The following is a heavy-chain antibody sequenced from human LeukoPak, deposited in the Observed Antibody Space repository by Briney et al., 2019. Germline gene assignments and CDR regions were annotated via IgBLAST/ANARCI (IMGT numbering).Heavy chain of an antibody. CDR2: INPNSGGT. CDR1: GYTFTGYY. CDR3: ATQATSGWHFS. J-gene: IGHJ5*02. Sequence: ASVKVSCKASGYTFTGYYMHWVRQAPGQGPEWMRWINPNSGGTNYAQKFQGRVTMTRDTSLSTVYMELSRLRSDDTAVYYCATQATSGWHFSWGQGTLVTVSS. D-gene: IGHD6-19*01. V-gene: IGHV1-2*02.